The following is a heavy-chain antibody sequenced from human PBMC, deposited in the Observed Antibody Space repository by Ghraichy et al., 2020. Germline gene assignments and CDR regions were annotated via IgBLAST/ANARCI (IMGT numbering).Heavy chain of an antibody. D-gene: IGHD4-17*01. CDR2: IVVGSGNT. CDR3: AAPGLQNYGDYDYYYYYMDV. Sequence: SVKVSCKASGFTFTSSAVQWVRQARGQRLEWIGWIVVGSGNTNYAQKFQERVTITRDMSTSTAYMELSSLRSEDTAVYYCAAPGLQNYGDYDYYYYYMDVWGKGTTVTVSS. V-gene: IGHV1-58*01. J-gene: IGHJ6*03. CDR1: GFTFTSSA.